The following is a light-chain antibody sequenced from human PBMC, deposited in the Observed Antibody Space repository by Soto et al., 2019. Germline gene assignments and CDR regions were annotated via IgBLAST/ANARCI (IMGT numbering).Light chain of an antibody. V-gene: IGKV4-1*01. CDR1: QSVLYNSNNKHY. CDR2: WAS. CDR3: QQYYSTPRT. Sequence: DIVMTQSPDFLAVSLGERATINCKSSQSVLYNSNNKHYLAWYQQKPGQPPKLLIYWASTRESGVPDRFSGSGSGTDFTLTISSRQAEDVAIYYCQQYYSTPRTFGQGTKVEIK. J-gene: IGKJ1*01.